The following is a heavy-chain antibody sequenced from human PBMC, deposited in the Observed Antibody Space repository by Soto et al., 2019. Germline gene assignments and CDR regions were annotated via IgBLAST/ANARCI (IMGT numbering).Heavy chain of an antibody. V-gene: IGHV4-39*01. CDR2: IYYSGST. Sequence: PSEILSLTCTVSGGSISSSSYYWGWIRQPPGKGLEWIGSIYYSGSTYYNPSLKSRVTISVDTSKNQISLKLSSVTAADTAVYYCAGNWNYRVLNWFDPWGQGTLVTVSS. D-gene: IGHD1-7*01. CDR3: AGNWNYRVLNWFDP. CDR1: GGSISSSSYY. J-gene: IGHJ5*02.